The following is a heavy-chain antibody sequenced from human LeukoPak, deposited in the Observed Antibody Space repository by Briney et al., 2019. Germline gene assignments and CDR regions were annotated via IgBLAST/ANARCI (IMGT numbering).Heavy chain of an antibody. J-gene: IGHJ4*02. D-gene: IGHD6-13*01. CDR1: GFIFSSYW. CDR2: IKEDGSER. Sequence: GGSLRLSCAASGFIFSSYWMTWVRQAPGKGLEWVANIKEDGSERYHADSVEGRFTISRDNAKNSLYLQMNSLRVEDTAVYYCARPGHSSSWHRFDHWGQGILVTVSS. V-gene: IGHV3-7*01. CDR3: ARPGHSSSWHRFDH.